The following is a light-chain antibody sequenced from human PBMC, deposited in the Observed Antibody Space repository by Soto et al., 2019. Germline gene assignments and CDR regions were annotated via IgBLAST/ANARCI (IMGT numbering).Light chain of an antibody. V-gene: IGKV1-5*01. CDR2: DAS. CDR3: QQHNNYWT. J-gene: IGKJ1*01. Sequence: DIQMTQSPSTLSASVGDRVTITCRASQSIGSWLAWYQQKPGKAPKVLIYDASSLESGVPSRFSGSGSGTEFTLTITTLQPDDFATYYCQQHNNYWTFGQGTKV. CDR1: QSIGSW.